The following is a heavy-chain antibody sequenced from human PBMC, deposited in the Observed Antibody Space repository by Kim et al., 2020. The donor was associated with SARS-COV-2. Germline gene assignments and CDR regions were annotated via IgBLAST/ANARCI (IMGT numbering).Heavy chain of an antibody. CDR2: INPNSGGT. D-gene: IGHD3-16*02. V-gene: IGHV1-2*06. J-gene: IGHJ4*02. CDR1: GYTFTGYY. Sequence: ASVKVSCKASGYTFTGYYMHWVRQAPGQGLEWMGRINPNSGGTNYAQKFQGRVTMTRDTSISTAYMELSRLRSDDTAVYYCARASGHYDYVWGSYRYRATTDRDYWGQGTLVTVSS. CDR3: ARASGHYDYVWGSYRYRATTDRDY.